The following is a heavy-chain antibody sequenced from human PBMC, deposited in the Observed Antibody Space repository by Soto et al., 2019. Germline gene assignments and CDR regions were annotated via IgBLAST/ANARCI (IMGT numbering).Heavy chain of an antibody. Sequence: QVQLVQSGAEVKKPGASVKVSCKASGYTFTGYYMHWVRQAPGQGLEWMGWINPNSGGTNYAQKFQGWVTMTRDTSISTAYMELSRLGSDDTAVYYCARDRGTTVTDNWFDPWGQGTLVTVSS. CDR2: INPNSGGT. CDR3: ARDRGTTVTDNWFDP. V-gene: IGHV1-2*04. J-gene: IGHJ5*02. D-gene: IGHD4-17*01. CDR1: GYTFTGYY.